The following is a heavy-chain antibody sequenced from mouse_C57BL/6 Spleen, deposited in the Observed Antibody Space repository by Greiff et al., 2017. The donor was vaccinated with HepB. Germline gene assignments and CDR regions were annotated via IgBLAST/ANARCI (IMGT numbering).Heavy chain of an antibody. Sequence: VQLQQSGAELVRPGASVKLSCKASGYTFTDYYINWVKQRPGQGLEWIARIYPGSGNTYYNEKFKGKATLTAEKSSSTAYMQLSSLTSEDSAVYFCARSSVEGFDYWGQGTTLTVSS. CDR2: IYPGSGNT. D-gene: IGHD1-1*01. CDR3: ARSSVEGFDY. CDR1: GYTFTDYY. J-gene: IGHJ2*01. V-gene: IGHV1-76*01.